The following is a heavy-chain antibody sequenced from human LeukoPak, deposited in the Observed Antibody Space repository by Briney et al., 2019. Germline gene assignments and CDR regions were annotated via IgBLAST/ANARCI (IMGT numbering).Heavy chain of an antibody. V-gene: IGHV3-74*01. D-gene: IGHD7-27*01. J-gene: IGHJ6*02. CDR3: AKDRALPAQWGSYGMDV. CDR1: GLTFSSHW. Sequence: PGGSLRLSCAASGLTFSSHWMHWVRQAPGKGLVWVSRITNDGSSTTYADSVKGRLTISRDNAKNMLYLQVNSLRAEDTAVYYCAKDRALPAQWGSYGMDVWGQGTTVTVSS. CDR2: ITNDGSST.